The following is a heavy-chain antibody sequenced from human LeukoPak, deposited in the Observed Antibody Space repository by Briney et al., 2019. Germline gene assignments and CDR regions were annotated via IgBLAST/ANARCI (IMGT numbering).Heavy chain of an antibody. CDR2: INPSGSSA. D-gene: IGHD1-26*01. Sequence: ASVKVSCKASGYSFTSYYMHWVRQAPGQGLEWMGFINPSGSSAAYAQKFQGRLTTTRDMFTSTDYMELTSLTSDDTAVYYCARDNSVGETXXXFDPXXQGXLVTV. CDR1: GYSFTSYY. CDR3: ARDNSVGETXXXFDP. J-gene: IGHJ5*02. V-gene: IGHV1-46*01.